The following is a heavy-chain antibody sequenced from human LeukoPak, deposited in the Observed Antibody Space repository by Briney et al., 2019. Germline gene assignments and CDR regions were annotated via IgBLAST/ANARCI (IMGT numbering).Heavy chain of an antibody. V-gene: IGHV3-23*01. D-gene: IGHD3-22*01. J-gene: IGHJ6*02. CDR3: ARERDYYDSSGYYGYYYYGMDV. CDR2: ISGSGGST. CDR1: GFTFSSYA. Sequence: GGSLRLSCAASGFTFSSYAMSWVRQAPGKGLEWVSAISGSGGSTYYADSVKGRFTISRDNSKNTLYLQMNSLRAEDTAVYYCARERDYYDSSGYYGYYYYGMDVWGQGTTVTVSS.